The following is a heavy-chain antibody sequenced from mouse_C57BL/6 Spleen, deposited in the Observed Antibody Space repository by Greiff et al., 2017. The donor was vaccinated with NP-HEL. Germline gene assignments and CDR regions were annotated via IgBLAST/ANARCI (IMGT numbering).Heavy chain of an antibody. CDR1: GYSITSGYY. J-gene: IGHJ1*03. V-gene: IGHV3-6*01. CDR2: ISYDGSN. Sequence: EVHLVESGPGLVKPSQSLSLTCSVTGYSITSGYYWNWIRQFPGNKLEWMGYISYDGSNNYNPSLKNRISITRDTSKNQFFLKLNSVTTEDTSTYYSAREDGNYRYFDVWGTATTVTVSS. D-gene: IGHD2-1*01. CDR3: AREDGNYRYFDV.